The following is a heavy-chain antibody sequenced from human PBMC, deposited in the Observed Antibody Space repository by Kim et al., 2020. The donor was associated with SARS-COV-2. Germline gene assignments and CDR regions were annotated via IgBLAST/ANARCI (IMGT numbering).Heavy chain of an antibody. D-gene: IGHD4-17*01. V-gene: IGHV1-46*01. Sequence: ASVKVSCKASGYTFTSYYMHWVRQAPGQGLEWMGIINPSGGSTSYAQKFQGRVTMTRDTSTSTVYMELSSLRSEDTAVYYCARGGGTTVTIPLNWFDPWGQGTLVTVSS. CDR3: ARGGGTTVTIPLNWFDP. CDR1: GYTFTSYY. CDR2: INPSGGST. J-gene: IGHJ5*02.